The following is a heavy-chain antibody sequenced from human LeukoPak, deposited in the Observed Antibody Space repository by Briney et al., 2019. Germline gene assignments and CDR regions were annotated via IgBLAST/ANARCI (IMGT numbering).Heavy chain of an antibody. J-gene: IGHJ4*02. CDR3: AKTSSGWYVGYFDY. V-gene: IGHV3-23*01. Sequence: GGSLRLSCAASGFTFDDYGMSWVRQAPGKGLEWVSGISGSGGSTYYADSVKGLFTISRDNSKNTLYLQMNSLRAEDTAVYYCAKTSSGWYVGYFDYWGQGTLVTVSS. D-gene: IGHD6-19*01. CDR2: ISGSGGST. CDR1: GFTFDDYG.